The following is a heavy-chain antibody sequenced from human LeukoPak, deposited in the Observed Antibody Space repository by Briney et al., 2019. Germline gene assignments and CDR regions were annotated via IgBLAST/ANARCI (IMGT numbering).Heavy chain of an antibody. V-gene: IGHV3-7*01. CDR3: ARDGRAVAALSDY. CDR1: GFTFSNCW. Sequence: GGSLRLSCAASGFTFSNCWMTWVRQAPGKGLECVATIKADGSEKYYVDSVKGRFTISRDNAKNSLYLQMNSLRAEDTAIYYCARDGRAVAALSDYWGQGTLVTVSS. D-gene: IGHD6-19*01. J-gene: IGHJ4*02. CDR2: IKADGSEK.